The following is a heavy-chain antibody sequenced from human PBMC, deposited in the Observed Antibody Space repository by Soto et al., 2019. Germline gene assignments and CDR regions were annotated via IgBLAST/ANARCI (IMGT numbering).Heavy chain of an antibody. J-gene: IGHJ6*02. CDR3: ARAVHFSVGSHASPHGMDV. D-gene: IGHD2-15*01. CDR2: ISSDGSTK. V-gene: IGHV3-30-3*01. Sequence: QVQLVESGGGVVQPGRSLRLSCAASGFTFSLYIMHWVRQAPGKGLEWVALISSDGSTKYYADSVKGRFTISRDNSKNTLYLQMNSLRAEDTAVYHCARAVHFSVGSHASPHGMDVWGQGTTVTVSS. CDR1: GFTFSLYI.